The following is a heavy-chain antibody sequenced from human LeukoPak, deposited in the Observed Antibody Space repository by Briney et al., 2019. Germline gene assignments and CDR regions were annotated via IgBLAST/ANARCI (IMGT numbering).Heavy chain of an antibody. CDR1: GFSISRNW. D-gene: IGHD3-10*01. V-gene: IGHV3-66*01. CDR3: AKTREWDYYGSGSYDFDY. Sequence: PGGSLRLSCAASGFSISRNWMSWVRQAPGKGLEWVSVIYSGGSTYYADSVKGRFTISRDNSKNTLYLQMNSLRAEDTAVYYCAKTREWDYYGSGSYDFDYWGQGILVTVSS. CDR2: IYSGGST. J-gene: IGHJ4*02.